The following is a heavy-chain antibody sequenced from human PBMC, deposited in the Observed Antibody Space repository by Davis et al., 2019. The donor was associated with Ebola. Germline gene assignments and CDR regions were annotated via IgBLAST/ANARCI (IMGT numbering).Heavy chain of an antibody. V-gene: IGHV4-59*01. D-gene: IGHD5-18*01. J-gene: IGHJ3*02. CDR1: GGSISSYY. CDR2: IYYSGST. Sequence: MPSETLSLTCTVSGGSISSYYWSWIRQLPGKGLEWIGYIYYSGSTNYNPSLKSRVTISVDTSKNQFSLKLSSVTAADTAVYYCAIEGSYGSQAFDIWGQGTMVTVSS. CDR3: AIEGSYGSQAFDI.